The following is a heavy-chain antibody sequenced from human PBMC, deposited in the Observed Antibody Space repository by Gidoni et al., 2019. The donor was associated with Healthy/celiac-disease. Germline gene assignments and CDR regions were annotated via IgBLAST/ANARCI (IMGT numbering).Heavy chain of an antibody. Sequence: QVQLQESGPGLVQPSQTLSLTCTVSGGSISSGGYYWSWIRQHPGKGLEWIGYIYYSGSTYYNPSLKSRVTISVDTSKNQFSLKRSSVTAADTDVYYCARTGVAAAGPRAGSPYWYFDLWGRGTLVTVSS. CDR1: GGSISSGGYY. CDR2: IYYSGST. D-gene: IGHD6-13*01. CDR3: ARTGVAAAGPRAGSPYWYFDL. J-gene: IGHJ2*01. V-gene: IGHV4-31*03.